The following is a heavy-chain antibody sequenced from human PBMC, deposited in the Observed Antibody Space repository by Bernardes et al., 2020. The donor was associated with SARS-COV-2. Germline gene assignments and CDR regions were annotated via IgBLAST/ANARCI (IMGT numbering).Heavy chain of an antibody. CDR3: ARDTIAVAGTGFDY. CDR1: GYTFTGYY. Sequence: ASVKVSCKASGYTFTGYYMHWVRQAPGQGLEWMGWINPNSGGTNYAQKFQGRVTITRDTSISTAYMELSRLRSDDTAVYYCARDTIAVAGTGFDYWGQGTLVTVSS. V-gene: IGHV1-2*02. D-gene: IGHD6-19*01. CDR2: INPNSGGT. J-gene: IGHJ4*02.